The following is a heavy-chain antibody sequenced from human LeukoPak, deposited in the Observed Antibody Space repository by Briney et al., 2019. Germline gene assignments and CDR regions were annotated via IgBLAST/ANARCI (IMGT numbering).Heavy chain of an antibody. V-gene: IGHV4-38-2*02. CDR2: IYYSGST. CDR3: ARAGPGILWFGEGPDAFDI. CDR1: GYSISSGYY. J-gene: IGHJ3*02. D-gene: IGHD3-10*01. Sequence: SSETLSLTCTVSGYSISSGYYWGWIRQPPGKGLEWIGSIYYSGSTNYNPSLKSRVTMSVDTSKNQFSLKLSSVTAADTAVYYCARAGPGILWFGEGPDAFDIWGQGTMVTVSS.